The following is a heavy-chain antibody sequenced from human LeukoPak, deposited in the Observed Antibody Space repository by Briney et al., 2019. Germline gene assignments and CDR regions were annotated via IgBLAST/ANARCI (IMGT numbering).Heavy chain of an antibody. D-gene: IGHD3-22*01. V-gene: IGHV3-11*01. Sequence: GGSLRLSCAASGFTFSDYYMSWIRQAPGKGLEWVSYISGGGSTISYADSVKGRFTISRDNAKNSLYLQMNSLRAEDTAVYYCARGGFSRYYYDSSGNDAFDIWGQGTMVTVSS. CDR1: GFTFSDYY. CDR2: ISGGGSTI. J-gene: IGHJ3*02. CDR3: ARGGFSRYYYDSSGNDAFDI.